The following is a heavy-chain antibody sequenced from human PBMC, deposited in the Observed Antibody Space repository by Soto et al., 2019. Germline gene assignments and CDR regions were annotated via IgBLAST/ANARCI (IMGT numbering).Heavy chain of an antibody. CDR1: GGSITSGGYS. Sequence: QLQLQESGSGLVKPSQTLSLTCAVSGGSITSGGYSWSWIRQPPGKGLEWIGYIYHSGSTYYNPSFKGRVTLSVARSKNQFSLRLSSVTAADTAVYSCARENNVLPGGYFDYWGQGPLFTVSS. CDR3: ARENNVLPGGYFDY. J-gene: IGHJ4*02. D-gene: IGHD3-10*01. V-gene: IGHV4-30-2*01. CDR2: IYHSGST.